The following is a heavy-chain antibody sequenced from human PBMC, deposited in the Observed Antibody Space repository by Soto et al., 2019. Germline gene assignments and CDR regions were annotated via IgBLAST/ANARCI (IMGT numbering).Heavy chain of an antibody. Sequence: PSETLSLTCTVSGDSIGSYYWNWIRQPPGKGLEWIGYVSFRGSTSYNPSLKSRVSISVDASKNQFSLRLSSVTAADTAVYYCARSRGMYYYDNSVYYAHWGQGTRVTSPQ. V-gene: IGHV4-59*01. CDR1: GDSIGSYY. CDR2: VSFRGST. D-gene: IGHD3-22*01. J-gene: IGHJ4*02. CDR3: ARSRGMYYYDNSVYYAH.